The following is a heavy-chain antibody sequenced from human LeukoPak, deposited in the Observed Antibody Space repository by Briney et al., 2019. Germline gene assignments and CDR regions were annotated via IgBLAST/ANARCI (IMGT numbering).Heavy chain of an antibody. Sequence: ASVKVSCKASGYTFTNYHIIWVRQAAGQGLEWMGWMNPKTGYTVYAQKFRGRVTTTRHTSINTAYMELSSLRSEDTAVYYCARVLQQQLTLRFDPWGQGTLVTVSS. CDR3: ARVLQQQLTLRFDP. CDR2: MNPKTGYT. D-gene: IGHD6-13*01. J-gene: IGHJ5*02. V-gene: IGHV1-8*01. CDR1: GYTFTNYH.